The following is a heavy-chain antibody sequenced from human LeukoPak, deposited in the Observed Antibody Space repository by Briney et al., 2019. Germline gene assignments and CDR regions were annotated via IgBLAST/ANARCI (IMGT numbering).Heavy chain of an antibody. CDR1: GGSISSSSYY. Sequence: SETLSLTWTVSGGSISSSSYYWGWIRQPPGKGLEWIGTIYYSGTTYYNSSLKSRVTISADTSKKHFSLRLSSVTAADTAVYYCARLWSGDYYFAYWGQGTLVTVSS. J-gene: IGHJ4*02. V-gene: IGHV4-39*01. CDR3: ARLWSGDYYFAY. D-gene: IGHD3-3*01. CDR2: IYYSGTT.